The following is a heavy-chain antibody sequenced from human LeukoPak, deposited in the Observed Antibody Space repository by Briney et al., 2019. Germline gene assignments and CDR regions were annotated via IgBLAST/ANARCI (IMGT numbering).Heavy chain of an antibody. Sequence: KPGGSLRLSCAASGFTFSNAWMSWVRQAPGKGLEWVSRIKSKTDGGTTDYAAPVKGRFTISRDDSKNTLYLQMNSLKTEDTAVYYCTTDPEYQLQEKTLSIPYFDYWGQGTLVTVSS. CDR1: GFTFSNAW. CDR2: IKSKTDGGTT. J-gene: IGHJ4*02. D-gene: IGHD2-2*01. V-gene: IGHV3-15*01. CDR3: TTDPEYQLQEKTLSIPYFDY.